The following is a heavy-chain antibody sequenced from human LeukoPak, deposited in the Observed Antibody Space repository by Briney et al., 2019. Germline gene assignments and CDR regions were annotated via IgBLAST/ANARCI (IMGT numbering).Heavy chain of an antibody. D-gene: IGHD1-1*01. CDR1: GVIFSNYD. Sequence: GGSLRLSCAASGVIFSNYDMHWVRQAPGKGLEWVAVISYDGSNKYYADSVKGRFTISRDNSKNTLYLQMNSLRAEDTAVYYCAKGWRMSDPWGQGTLVTVSS. V-gene: IGHV3-30*18. J-gene: IGHJ5*02. CDR2: ISYDGSNK. CDR3: AKGWRMSDP.